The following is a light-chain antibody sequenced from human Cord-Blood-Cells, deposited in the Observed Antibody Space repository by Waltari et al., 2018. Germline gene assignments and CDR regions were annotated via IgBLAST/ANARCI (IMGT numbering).Light chain of an antibody. CDR3: QQSYSTPWT. V-gene: IGKV1-39*01. CDR1: QSISSY. Sequence: DIQMTQSPSSLSASVGDRVTITCRASQSISSYLNWYQQKPGKAPKLLIYAASSLQSGVPLRLSDSGSGSDFTLTISRLQPEDVATYDCQQSYSTPWTCGQGTKVEI. J-gene: IGKJ1*01. CDR2: AAS.